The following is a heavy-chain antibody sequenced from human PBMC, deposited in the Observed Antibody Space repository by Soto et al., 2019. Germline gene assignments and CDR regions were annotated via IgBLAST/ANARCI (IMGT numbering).Heavy chain of an antibody. J-gene: IGHJ6*04. V-gene: IGHV3-23*01. Sequence: PGGSLRLSCAASGFTFSSYAMSWVRQAPGKGLEWVSAISGSGGSTYYADTVKGRFTISRDNSKNTLYLQMNSLRAEDTAVYYWAKVAVVGGVIPDYYYYSGMAVGGKGTTVTVSS. CDR2: ISGSGGST. CDR3: AKVAVVGGVIPDYYYYSGMAV. CDR1: GFTFSSYA. D-gene: IGHD3-10*01.